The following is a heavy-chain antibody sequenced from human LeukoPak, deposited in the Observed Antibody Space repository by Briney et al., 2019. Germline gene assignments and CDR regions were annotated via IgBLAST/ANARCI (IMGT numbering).Heavy chain of an antibody. CDR3: ARDPNY. CDR2: ISSGGTT. Sequence: GGSLRLSCAASGFSVSKNYLTWVRQAPGKGLEWVSVISSGGTTYYADSVKGRFTISRDNSQNTLYLQMDSLRAEDTAVYYCARDPNYWGQGTLVTVSS. J-gene: IGHJ4*02. V-gene: IGHV3-66*01. CDR1: GFSVSKNY.